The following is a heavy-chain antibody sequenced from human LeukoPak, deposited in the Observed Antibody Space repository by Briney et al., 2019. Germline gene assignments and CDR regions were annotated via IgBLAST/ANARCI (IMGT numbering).Heavy chain of an antibody. Sequence: ASVKVSCKASGYTFTGYYMHWVRQAPGQGLEWMGWINHNSGGTNYAQKFQGRVTMTRDTSISTAYMELSRLRSDDTAVYYCARSRTGSCFLFDYWGRGTLVSVSS. CDR2: INHNSGGT. D-gene: IGHD3/OR15-3a*01. J-gene: IGHJ4*02. CDR1: GYTFTGYY. CDR3: ARSRTGSCFLFDY. V-gene: IGHV1-2*02.